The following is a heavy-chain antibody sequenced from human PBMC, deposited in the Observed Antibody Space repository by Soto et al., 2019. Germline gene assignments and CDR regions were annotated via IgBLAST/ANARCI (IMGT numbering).Heavy chain of an antibody. Sequence: GASVKVSCKASGYTFTGYYMHWVRQAPGQGLEWMGWINPNSGGTNYAQKFQGRVTMTRDTSISTAYMELSRLRSDDTAVYYCARDSSGSYRPRVWFDPWGQGTLVTSPQ. D-gene: IGHD1-26*01. V-gene: IGHV1-2*02. J-gene: IGHJ5*02. CDR2: INPNSGGT. CDR1: GYTFTGYY. CDR3: ARDSSGSYRPRVWFDP.